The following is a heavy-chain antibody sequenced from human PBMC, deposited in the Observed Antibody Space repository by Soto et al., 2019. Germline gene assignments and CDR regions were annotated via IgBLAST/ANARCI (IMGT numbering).Heavy chain of an antibody. CDR2: INTSGDST. V-gene: IGHV3-23*01. D-gene: IGHD2-15*01. J-gene: IGHJ5*02. CDR1: GFTFSTYA. Sequence: EVQLLETGGDLVQPEGSLRLSCAASGFTFSTYAMSWVRQAPGKGLEWDSTINTSGDSTYYADSVKSRFTISGDNSKNTLYLQMNILRSEDTAVYYCAIFYGGKSAHTYTIGPWGQGTLVTVSS. CDR3: AIFYGGKSAHTYTIGP.